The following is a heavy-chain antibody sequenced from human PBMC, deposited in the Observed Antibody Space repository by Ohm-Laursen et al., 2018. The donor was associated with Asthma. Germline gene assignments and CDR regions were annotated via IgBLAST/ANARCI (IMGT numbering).Heavy chain of an antibody. CDR2: VFDSGST. D-gene: IGHD2-21*01. J-gene: IGHJ5*02. V-gene: IGHV4-59*07. Sequence: SDTLSLTCAVYGGSFSGYYRSWLRQHPGKGLEWIGYVFDSGSTHYNPSLKSRVAISIEMSKNQFSLRLSSVTAADTAVYYCARVRFYGGGAYFETFDPWGPGTLVTVSS. CDR3: ARVRFYGGGAYFETFDP. CDR1: GGSFSGYY.